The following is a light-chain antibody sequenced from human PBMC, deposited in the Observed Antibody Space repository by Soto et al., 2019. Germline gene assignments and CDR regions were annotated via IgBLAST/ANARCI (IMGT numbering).Light chain of an antibody. CDR3: VLYMGSGISV. J-gene: IGLJ3*02. CDR1: SGSVSTSYY. CDR2: STN. V-gene: IGLV8-61*01. Sequence: TVVTQEPSFSVSPGGTVTLTCGLRSGSVSTSYYPSWYQQTPGQAPRTLIYSTNIRSSGVPDRFSGSILGNEAALTITGAQADDESDYYCVLYMGSGISVFGGGTKLTVL.